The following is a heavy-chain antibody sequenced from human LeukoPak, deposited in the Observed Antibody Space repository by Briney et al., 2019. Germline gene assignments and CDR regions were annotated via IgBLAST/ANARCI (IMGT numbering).Heavy chain of an antibody. CDR1: GGSISSYY. V-gene: IGHV4-59*01. CDR3: ARFDDYGGNSHAFDI. Sequence: KASETLSLTCTVSGGSISSYYWSWIRQPPGKGLEWIGYIHYSGSTNYNPSLKSRVTISVDTSKNQFSLKLSSVTAADTAVYYCARFDDYGGNSHAFDIWGQGTMVTVSS. J-gene: IGHJ3*02. D-gene: IGHD4-23*01. CDR2: IHYSGST.